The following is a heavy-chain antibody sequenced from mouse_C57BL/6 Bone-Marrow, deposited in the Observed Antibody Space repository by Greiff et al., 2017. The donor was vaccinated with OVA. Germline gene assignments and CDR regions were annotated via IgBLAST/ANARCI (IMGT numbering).Heavy chain of an antibody. D-gene: IGHD1-1*01. CDR3: ARHYYGSRGGWFAY. V-gene: IGHV5-17*01. CDR2: ISSGSSTI. CDR1: GFTFSDYG. J-gene: IGHJ3*01. Sequence: EVHLVESGGGLVKPGGSLKLSCAASGFTFSDYGMHWVRQAPEKGLEWVAYISSGSSTIYYADTVKGRFTISRDNAKNTLFLQMTSLRSEDTAMYYCARHYYGSRGGWFAYWGQGTLVTVSA.